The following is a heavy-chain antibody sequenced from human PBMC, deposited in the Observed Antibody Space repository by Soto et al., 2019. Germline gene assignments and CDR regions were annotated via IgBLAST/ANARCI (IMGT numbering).Heavy chain of an antibody. V-gene: IGHV1-18*04. CDR2: ISAYNGNT. D-gene: IGHD3-22*01. Sequence: QVQLVQSGAEVKKPGASVKVSCKASGYTFTSYGISWVRQAPGQGLEWMGWISAYNGNTNYAQKLQGRVTMTTDTSTSTAYMELRSLRSDVTAVYYCARVLGSSGYRKKDAFDIWGQGTMVTVSS. J-gene: IGHJ3*02. CDR1: GYTFTSYG. CDR3: ARVLGSSGYRKKDAFDI.